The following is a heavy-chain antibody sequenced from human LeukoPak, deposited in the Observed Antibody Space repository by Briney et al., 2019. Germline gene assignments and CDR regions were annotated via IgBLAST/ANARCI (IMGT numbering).Heavy chain of an antibody. J-gene: IGHJ4*02. Sequence: PSETLSLTCAVYGGSFSGYYWSWIRQPPGKGLEWIGEINHSGSTNYNPSLKSRVTISVDTSKNQFSLKLSSATAADTAVYYCARRGPGHRNDYWGQGTLVTVSS. D-gene: IGHD1-14*01. CDR2: INHSGST. CDR1: GGSFSGYY. V-gene: IGHV4-34*01. CDR3: ARRGPGHRNDY.